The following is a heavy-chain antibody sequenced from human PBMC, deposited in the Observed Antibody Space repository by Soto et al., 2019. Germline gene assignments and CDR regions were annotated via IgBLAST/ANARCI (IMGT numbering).Heavy chain of an antibody. CDR1: GFTFNLYA. V-gene: IGHV3-23*01. D-gene: IGHD6-19*01. Sequence: GGSLRLSCAASGFTFNLYAMSWVRQAPGKGLEWVSAVSGGGRATFYADSVKGRFTISRDNAKNSLYLQMNSLRAEDTALYYCAKILGSGRGGWSYAFDIRGQGTMVTGSS. CDR3: AKILGSGRGGWSYAFDI. CDR2: VSGGGRAT. J-gene: IGHJ3*02.